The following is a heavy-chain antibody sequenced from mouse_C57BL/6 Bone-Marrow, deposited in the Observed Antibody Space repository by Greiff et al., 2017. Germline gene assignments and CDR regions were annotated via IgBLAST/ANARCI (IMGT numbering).Heavy chain of an antibody. CDR1: GYTFTSYG. V-gene: IGHV1-81*01. Sequence: QVQLQQSGAELARPGASVKLSCKASGYTFTSYGLSWVKQRTGQGLEWIGEIYPRSGTTYYNEKFKGKATLTADKSSSTAYMELRSLTSEDSAVYFCARRAYYGYDEWFAYWGQGTLVTVSA. D-gene: IGHD2-9*01. J-gene: IGHJ3*01. CDR2: IYPRSGTT. CDR3: ARRAYYGYDEWFAY.